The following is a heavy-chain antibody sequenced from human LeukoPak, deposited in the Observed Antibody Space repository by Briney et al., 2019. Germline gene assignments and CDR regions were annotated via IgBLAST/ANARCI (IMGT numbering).Heavy chain of an antibody. CDR2: IYYSGST. D-gene: IGHD3-22*01. Sequence: SETLSLTCTVSGGSISSYYWSWIRQPPGKGLERIGYIYYSGSTKYNPSLKSRVTISVDTSKNQFSLKLSSVTAADTAVYYCARDYYDSSGYAFDIWGQGTMVTVSS. CDR3: ARDYYDSSGYAFDI. V-gene: IGHV4-59*01. J-gene: IGHJ3*02. CDR1: GGSISSYY.